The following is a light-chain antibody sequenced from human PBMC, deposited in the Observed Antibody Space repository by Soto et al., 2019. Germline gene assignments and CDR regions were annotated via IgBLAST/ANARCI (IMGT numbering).Light chain of an antibody. J-gene: IGLJ1*01. CDR2: SNT. CDR3: QSYDSSLSGSV. Sequence: QSLTSQPPSVSRAPGHRFTISFTGSSSNIGPGYDVHWYQQLPVTAPKLLIYSNTNRPSVVPDRCSCSRSGTSSSLDITGLKAEDEADYYCQSYDSSLSGSVFGTGTKVTVL. CDR1: SSNIGPGYD. V-gene: IGLV1-40*01.